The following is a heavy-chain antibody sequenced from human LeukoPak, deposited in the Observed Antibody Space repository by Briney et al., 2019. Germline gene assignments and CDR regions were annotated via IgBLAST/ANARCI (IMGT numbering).Heavy chain of an antibody. CDR1: GFTFSSYA. V-gene: IGHV3-30*04. Sequence: GGSLRLSCAASGFTFSSYAMHWVRQAPGKGLEWVAVISYDGSNKYYADSVKGRFTISRDNSKNTLYLQMNSLRAEDTAVYYCARDRYYDILSTPSFDYWGQGTLVTVSS. CDR3: ARDRYYDILSTPSFDY. D-gene: IGHD3-9*01. J-gene: IGHJ4*02. CDR2: ISYDGSNK.